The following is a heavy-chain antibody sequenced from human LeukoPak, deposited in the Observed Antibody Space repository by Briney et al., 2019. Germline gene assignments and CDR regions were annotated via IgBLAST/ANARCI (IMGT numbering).Heavy chain of an antibody. CDR1: GYTFTGYY. Sequence: ASVKVSCKASGYTFTGYYMHWVRQAPGQGLEWMGGINPNSGGTNYAQKFQGRVTMTRDTSISTAYMELSRLRSDDTAVYYCARGNPQYYYYYMDVWGKGTTVTVSS. V-gene: IGHV1-2*02. J-gene: IGHJ6*03. CDR3: ARGNPQYYYYYMDV. CDR2: INPNSGGT. D-gene: IGHD1-14*01.